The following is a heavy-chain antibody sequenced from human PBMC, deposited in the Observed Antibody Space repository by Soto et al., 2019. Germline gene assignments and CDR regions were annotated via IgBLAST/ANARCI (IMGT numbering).Heavy chain of an antibody. J-gene: IGHJ4*02. CDR1: GFTFSSYA. V-gene: IGHV3-23*01. CDR2: ISGSGGST. Sequence: EVQLLESGGGLVQPGGSLRLSCAASGFTFSSYAMSWVRQAPGKGLEWVSAISGSGGSTYYADSVKGRFTISRDNTNKTLYLQMNSLRSEDTAVYYCAKVEYSSFSRGPGYYWGQGTLVTVSS. D-gene: IGHD6-6*01. CDR3: AKVEYSSFSRGPGYY.